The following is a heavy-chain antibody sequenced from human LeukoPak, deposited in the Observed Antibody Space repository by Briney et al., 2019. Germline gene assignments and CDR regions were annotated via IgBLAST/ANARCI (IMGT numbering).Heavy chain of an antibody. J-gene: IGHJ6*03. V-gene: IGHV1-46*01. Sequence: ASVKVSCKAFGYTFTSNYMHWVRQAPGQGPEWMGVISPSGGSTTYAQKFQGRVTLTRDMSTSTDYLELSSLRSEDTAVYYCARWAGIDSGYDLGFFYYYYYMDVWGKGTTVTVSS. CDR1: GYTFTSNY. D-gene: IGHD5-12*01. CDR2: ISPSGGST. CDR3: ARWAGIDSGYDLGFFYYYYYMDV.